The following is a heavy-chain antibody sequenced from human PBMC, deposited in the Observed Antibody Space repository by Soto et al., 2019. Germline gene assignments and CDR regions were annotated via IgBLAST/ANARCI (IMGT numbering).Heavy chain of an antibody. D-gene: IGHD3-9*01. V-gene: IGHV4-39*01. J-gene: IGHJ6*02. Sequence: SETLSLTCTVSGGSISSSSYYWGWIRQPPGKGLEWIGSIYYSGSTYYNPSLKSRVTISVDTSKNQFSLKLSSVTAADTAVYYCAGILTGTYGMDVWGQGTTVTVSS. CDR2: IYYSGST. CDR1: GGSISSSSYY. CDR3: AGILTGTYGMDV.